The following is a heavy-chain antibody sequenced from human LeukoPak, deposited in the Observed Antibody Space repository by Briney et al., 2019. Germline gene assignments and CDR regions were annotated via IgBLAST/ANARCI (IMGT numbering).Heavy chain of an antibody. CDR1: GFTFSNYG. D-gene: IGHD4-17*01. Sequence: GGSLRLSCAASGFTFSNYGMHWVRQAPGKGLEWVALIWYDGSNKYFADSVKGRFTISRDNSKNTLYLQMTSLRAEDTAVYYCAREGFYGDYGIDYWGRGTLVTVSS. V-gene: IGHV3-33*01. J-gene: IGHJ4*02. CDR3: AREGFYGDYGIDY. CDR2: IWYDGSNK.